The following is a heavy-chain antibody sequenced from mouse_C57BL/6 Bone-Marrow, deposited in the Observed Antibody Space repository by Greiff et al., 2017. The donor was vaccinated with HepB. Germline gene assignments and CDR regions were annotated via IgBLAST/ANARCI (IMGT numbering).Heavy chain of an antibody. CDR3: TIITTVVAFDY. D-gene: IGHD1-1*01. V-gene: IGHV14-4*01. CDR2: IDPENGDT. J-gene: IGHJ2*01. Sequence: VQLKQSGAELVRPGASVKLSCTASGFNIKDDYMHWVKQRPEQGLEWIGWIDPENGDTEYASKFQGKATITADTSSNTAYLQLSSLTSEDTAVYYCTIITTVVAFDYWGQGTTLTVSS. CDR1: GFNIKDDY.